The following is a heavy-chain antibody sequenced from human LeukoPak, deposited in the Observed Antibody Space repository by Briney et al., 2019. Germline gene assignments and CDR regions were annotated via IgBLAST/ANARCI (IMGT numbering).Heavy chain of an antibody. CDR2: ISYDGSNK. D-gene: IGHD6-13*01. V-gene: IGHV3-30*04. Sequence: GALRPSCAASGFSFSSYAMHWVRQAPGKGLEWVALISYDGSNKYYADSVKGRFTTSRDNSKNTLYLQMNSLRGEDTAVYYCARVEGGYSNSWYRRPFDYWGQGTLVTVSS. CDR3: ARVEGGYSNSWYRRPFDY. J-gene: IGHJ4*02. CDR1: GFSFSSYA.